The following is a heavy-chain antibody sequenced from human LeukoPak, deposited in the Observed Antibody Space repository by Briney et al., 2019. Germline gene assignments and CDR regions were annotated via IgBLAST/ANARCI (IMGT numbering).Heavy chain of an antibody. CDR2: ISASGSAI. D-gene: IGHD3-22*01. V-gene: IGHV3-48*03. CDR3: ARVVTSGFYYDDY. CDR1: GFTFSSYE. J-gene: IGHJ4*02. Sequence: GGSLRLSCAASGFTFSSYEMNWVRQAPGKGLEWVSYISASGSAIYYADPVKGRFTISRDNAKNSLYLQMNSLRAADTAVYFCARVVTSGFYYDDYWGQGTLVTVSS.